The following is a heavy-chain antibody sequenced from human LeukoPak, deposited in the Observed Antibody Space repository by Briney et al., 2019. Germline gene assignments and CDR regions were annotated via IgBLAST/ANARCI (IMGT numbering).Heavy chain of an antibody. Sequence: GGSLRLSCAASGFTFSSYAMHWVRQAPGKGLDWVAVISYDGSNKYYADSVKGRFTISRDNSKNTLYLQMSSLRSEDTAVYYCARAYCSGDTCYSATDWGQGTLVTVSS. CDR2: ISYDGSNK. CDR1: GFTFSSYA. J-gene: IGHJ4*02. V-gene: IGHV3-30*04. CDR3: ARAYCSGDTCYSATD. D-gene: IGHD2-15*01.